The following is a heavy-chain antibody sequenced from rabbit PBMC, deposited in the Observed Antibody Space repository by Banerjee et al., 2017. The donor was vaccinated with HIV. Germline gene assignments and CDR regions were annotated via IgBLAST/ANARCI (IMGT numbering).Heavy chain of an antibody. V-gene: IGHV1S45*01. J-gene: IGHJ4*01. CDR1: GIDFSSYFY. Sequence: QEQLEESGGDLVKPGASLTLTCTASGIDFSSYFYLCWVRQAPGKGLEWIACIYTASGITYYASWAKGRFTISKTSSTTVTLQMTSLTGADTATYFCASGTGGYAFDLWGQGTLVTVS. CDR3: ASGTGGYAFDL. CDR2: IYTASGIT. D-gene: IGHD7-1*01.